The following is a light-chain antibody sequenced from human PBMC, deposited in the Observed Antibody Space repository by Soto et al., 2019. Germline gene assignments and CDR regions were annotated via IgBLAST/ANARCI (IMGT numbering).Light chain of an antibody. CDR2: EVS. CDR1: SSDVGGYNY. CDR3: SSYTSSSPF. J-gene: IGLJ1*01. V-gene: IGLV2-14*01. Sequence: QSALTQPASVSGSPGQSITISCTGTSSDVGGYNYVSWYQQHPGKAPKLMIYEVSNRPSGVSSRFSGSKSGNTASLTISGLQAEDEADYHCSSYTSSSPFFGTGTKLTVL.